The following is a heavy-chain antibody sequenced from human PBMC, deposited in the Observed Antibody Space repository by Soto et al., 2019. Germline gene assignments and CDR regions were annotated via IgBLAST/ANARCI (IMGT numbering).Heavy chain of an antibody. Sequence: GGSLRLSCAASGFTFSTYAMSWVRQAPGKGLEWVSGISGGGVNTYYADSVKGRFTISRDNSKNTLYLQMNSLGAEDTAVYYCAKDLSVAAAGTIDYWGQGTLVTVSS. V-gene: IGHV3-23*01. D-gene: IGHD6-13*01. CDR3: AKDLSVAAAGTIDY. CDR2: ISGGGVNT. CDR1: GFTFSTYA. J-gene: IGHJ4*02.